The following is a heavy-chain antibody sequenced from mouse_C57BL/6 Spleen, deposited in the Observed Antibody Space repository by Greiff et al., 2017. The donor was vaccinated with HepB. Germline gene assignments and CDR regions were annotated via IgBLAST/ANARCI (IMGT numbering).Heavy chain of an antibody. CDR3: ARDDLRYPWCAY. CDR2: ISDGGSYT. CDR1: GFTFSSYA. J-gene: IGHJ3*01. D-gene: IGHD1-1*01. V-gene: IGHV5-4*01. Sequence: EVKLVESGGGLVKPGGSLKLSCAASGFTFSSYAMSWVRQTPEKRLEWVATISDGGSYTYYPDNVKGRFTISRANAKNNLYLQMSHLKSEDTARYYCARDDLRYPWCAYWGQGTLGTVSA.